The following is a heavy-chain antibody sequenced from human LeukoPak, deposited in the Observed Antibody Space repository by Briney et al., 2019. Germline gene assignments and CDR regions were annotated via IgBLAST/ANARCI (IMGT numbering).Heavy chain of an antibody. J-gene: IGHJ4*02. Sequence: GGSLRLSCAASGFTFKSYSMNWVRQAPGMGLECVSYISDDTSSIYYADSVKGRFTISRDNAKNSLNLQMNSLRAEDTAVYYCARADNDFWSGFSFDYWGQGTLVTVSS. CDR2: ISDDTSSI. CDR3: ARADNDFWSGFSFDY. CDR1: GFTFKSYS. D-gene: IGHD3-3*01. V-gene: IGHV3-48*04.